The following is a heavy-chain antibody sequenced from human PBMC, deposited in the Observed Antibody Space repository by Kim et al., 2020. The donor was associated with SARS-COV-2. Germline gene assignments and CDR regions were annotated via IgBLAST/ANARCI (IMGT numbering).Heavy chain of an antibody. V-gene: IGHV1-69*01. J-gene: IGHJ4*02. Sequence: AQKFQCRVTITADESTSTAYMELSSLRSEDTAVYYCARDLYGSGSYYFDYWGQGTLVTVSS. D-gene: IGHD3-10*01. CDR3: ARDLYGSGSYYFDY.